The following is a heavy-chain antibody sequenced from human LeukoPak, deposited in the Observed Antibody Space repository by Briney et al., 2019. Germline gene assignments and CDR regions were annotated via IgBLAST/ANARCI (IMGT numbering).Heavy chain of an antibody. CDR2: INTDSSLI. Sequence: GGSLTLSCAASGFTFSIYWMHWLRQAPGKGLAWVSRINTDSSLINYADSVKGRFTISRDNAKNTLYLQINSLRPEETAIYYCARNLYTSGDYWCQGTMVTVSS. CDR3: ARNLYTSGDY. V-gene: IGHV3-74*01. D-gene: IGHD6-19*01. CDR1: GFTFSIYW. J-gene: IGHJ4*02.